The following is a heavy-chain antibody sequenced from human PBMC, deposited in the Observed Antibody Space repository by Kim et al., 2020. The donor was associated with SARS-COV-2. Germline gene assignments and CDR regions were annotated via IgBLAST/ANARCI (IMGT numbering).Heavy chain of an antibody. CDR3: ARGGHCCSTTCPGFEY. D-gene: IGHD2-2*01. J-gene: IGHJ4*02. V-gene: IGHV3-21*01. Sequence: DSVKCRFTTSRDNAQNSLYLQMNSLRVEDTAVYYCARGGHCCSTTCPGFEYGGQGTLVTVSS.